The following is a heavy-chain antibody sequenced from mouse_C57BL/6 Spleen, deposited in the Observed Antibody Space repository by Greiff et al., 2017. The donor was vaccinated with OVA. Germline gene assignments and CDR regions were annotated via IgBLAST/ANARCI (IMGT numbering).Heavy chain of an antibody. CDR2: IDPANGNT. CDR1: GFNIKNTY. D-gene: IGHD1-1*01. V-gene: IGHV14-3*01. J-gene: IGHJ4*01. Sequence: DVQLQESVAELVRPGASVKLSCTASGFNIKNTYMHWVKQRPEQGLEWIGRIDPANGNTKYAPKFPGKATITADTSSNTAYLQLSSLTSEDTAIDYCARGYGSSYNAMDYWGQGTSVTVSS. CDR3: ARGYGSSYNAMDY.